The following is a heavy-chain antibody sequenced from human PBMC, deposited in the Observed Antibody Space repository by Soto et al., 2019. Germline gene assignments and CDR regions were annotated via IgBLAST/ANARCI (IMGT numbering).Heavy chain of an antibody. V-gene: IGHV1-69*13. CDR2: IIPIFGTA. D-gene: IGHD6-13*01. Sequence: GASVKVSCKASGGTFSSYAISWVRQAPGQGLEWMGGIIPIFGTANYAQKFQGRVTITADESTSTAYMELSSLRSEDTAVYYCARSGLSDIAAAALPPYYYYYGMDVWGQGTTVTVSS. CDR1: GGTFSSYA. J-gene: IGHJ6*02. CDR3: ARSGLSDIAAAALPPYYYYYGMDV.